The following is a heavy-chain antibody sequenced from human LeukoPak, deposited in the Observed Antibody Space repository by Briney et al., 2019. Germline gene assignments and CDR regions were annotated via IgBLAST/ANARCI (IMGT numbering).Heavy chain of an antibody. CDR2: IWYDGSNK. D-gene: IGHD3-3*01. Sequence: GGSLRLSCAASGFTFSSYGMHWVRQAPGKGLERVAVIWYDGSNKYYADSVKGRFTISRDNCKNTLYLQMNSLRAEDTAVYYCARDRNDFWSGYGDAFDIWGQGTMVTVSS. CDR1: GFTFSSYG. V-gene: IGHV3-33*01. CDR3: ARDRNDFWSGYGDAFDI. J-gene: IGHJ3*02.